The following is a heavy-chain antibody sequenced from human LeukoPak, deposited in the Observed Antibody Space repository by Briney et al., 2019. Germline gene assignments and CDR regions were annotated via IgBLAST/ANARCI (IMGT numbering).Heavy chain of an antibody. CDR1: GGSISSYY. D-gene: IGHD5-18*01. CDR3: ASHGGYSYIDY. J-gene: IGHJ4*02. CDR2: IYYSGST. V-gene: IGHV4-59*01. Sequence: SETLSLTCTVPGGSISSYYWSWIRQPPGKGLEWIGYIYYSGSTNYNPSLKSRVTISVDTSKNQFSLKLSSVTAADTAVYYCASHGGYSYIDYWGQGTLVTVSS.